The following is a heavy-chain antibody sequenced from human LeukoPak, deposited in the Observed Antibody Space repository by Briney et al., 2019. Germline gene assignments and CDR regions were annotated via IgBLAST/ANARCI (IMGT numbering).Heavy chain of an antibody. CDR1: GYTFTSYY. V-gene: IGHV1-46*01. CDR2: INPSGGST. CDR3: ARRSMTGGAFGI. J-gene: IGHJ3*02. Sequence: ASVKVSCKASGYTFTSYYMHWVRQAPGQGLEWMGIINPSGGSTSYAQKFQGRVTMTRDMSTSTVYMELSSLRSEDTAVYYCARRSMTGGAFGIWGQGTMVTVSS. D-gene: IGHD3-16*01.